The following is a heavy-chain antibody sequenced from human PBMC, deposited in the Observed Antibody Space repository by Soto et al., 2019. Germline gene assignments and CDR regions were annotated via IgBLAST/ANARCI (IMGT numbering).Heavy chain of an antibody. CDR2: IYPGDSDT. J-gene: IGHJ4*02. D-gene: IGHD5-12*01. V-gene: IGHV5-51*01. CDR1: GYSFSSYW. CDR3: AQGHDEGEMATIRLDPDSPSFDY. Sequence: EVQLVQSGAEVKKPGESLKISCKGSGYSFSSYWIGWVRQMPGKGLEWMGIIYPGDSDTRYSPSFQGRVTISADRSISTAYLQWTSLEASDTAMYYCAQGHDEGEMATIRLDPDSPSFDYWGQGTLVTVSS.